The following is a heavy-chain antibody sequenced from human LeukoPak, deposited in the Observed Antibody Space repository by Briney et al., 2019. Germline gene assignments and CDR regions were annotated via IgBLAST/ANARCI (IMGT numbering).Heavy chain of an antibody. CDR3: ARASNDYGDYYYFDY. CDR1: GYTFTSYG. Sequence: APVKVSCKASGYTFTSYGISWVRQAPGQGLEWMGWISAYNGNTNYAQKLQGRVTMTTDTSTSTAYMELRSLRSDDTAVYYCARASNDYGDYYYFDYWGQGTLVTVSS. J-gene: IGHJ4*02. V-gene: IGHV1-18*01. CDR2: ISAYNGNT. D-gene: IGHD4-17*01.